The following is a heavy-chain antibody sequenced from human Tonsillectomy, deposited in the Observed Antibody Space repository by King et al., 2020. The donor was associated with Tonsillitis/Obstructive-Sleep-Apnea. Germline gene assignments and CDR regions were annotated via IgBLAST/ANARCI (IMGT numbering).Heavy chain of an antibody. CDR3: ASDLAWGVGGEVRSFDY. Sequence: VQLVESGGGVVQPGRSLRLSCAASGFTFSSYAMHWVRQAPGKGLEWVAVISFDGSNKYYADSVKGRFTISRDNSKNTVYLQMNSLRAEDTALYYCASDLAWGVGGEVRSFDYWGQGTLVTVSS. CDR1: GFTFSSYA. CDR2: ISFDGSNK. D-gene: IGHD3-16*01. V-gene: IGHV3-30*04. J-gene: IGHJ4*02.